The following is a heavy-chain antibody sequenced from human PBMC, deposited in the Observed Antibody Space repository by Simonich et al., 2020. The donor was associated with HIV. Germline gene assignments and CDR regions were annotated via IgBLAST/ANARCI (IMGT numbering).Heavy chain of an antibody. CDR3: ARDLVRWLDY. Sequence: EVHLVESGGGVIRPGGTLRLSCAASGFTFDDYGMTWVRQAPGKGLGWVSSIHWNGGRTGYADSVKGRFTISRDNAKNSLYLQMNTLRAEDTALYYCARDLVRWLDYWGQGTLVTVSS. CDR2: IHWNGGRT. J-gene: IGHJ4*02. D-gene: IGHD5-12*01. V-gene: IGHV3-20*04. CDR1: GFTFDDYG.